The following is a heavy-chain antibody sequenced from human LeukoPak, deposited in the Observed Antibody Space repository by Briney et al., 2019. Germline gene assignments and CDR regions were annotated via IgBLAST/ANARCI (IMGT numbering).Heavy chain of an antibody. CDR1: GCSISSGDSS. D-gene: IGHD4-17*01. Sequence: SENLSLTCAVSGCSISSGDSSWTWIRQPPGKGLEWIGYIYHTGSTYFCPSLKSRITISVDRSKNQFSLKLTSVTAADTAVYFCAGSVTTISDAFDLWGRGTMVTVSS. CDR2: IYHTGST. V-gene: IGHV4-30-2*01. CDR3: AGSVTTISDAFDL. J-gene: IGHJ3*01.